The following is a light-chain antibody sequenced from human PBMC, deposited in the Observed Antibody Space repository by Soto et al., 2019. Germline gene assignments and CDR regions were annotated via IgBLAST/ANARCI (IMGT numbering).Light chain of an antibody. Sequence: EIVLTQSPGTLSLSPGERATLSCRASQTISSSHLAWYQQKPGQAPRLLLYGASSRITGIPDRFRGSGSGKDFILTITRLEPEDFAVYYCQQYGGSPLTFGGGTKV. CDR3: QQYGGSPLT. CDR2: GAS. J-gene: IGKJ4*01. CDR1: QTISSSH. V-gene: IGKV3-20*01.